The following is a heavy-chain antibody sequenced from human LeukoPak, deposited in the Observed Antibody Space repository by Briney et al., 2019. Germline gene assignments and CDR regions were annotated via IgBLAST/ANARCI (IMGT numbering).Heavy chain of an antibody. Sequence: GGSLRLSCAASGFTFSSYGMHWVRQAPGKGLEWVAFIRYDGSNKYYADSVKGRFTISRDNSKNTLYLQMNSLRAEDTAVYYCARDDYDILTGPFDYWGQGTLVTVSS. CDR2: IRYDGSNK. D-gene: IGHD3-9*01. V-gene: IGHV3-30*02. CDR3: ARDDYDILTGPFDY. CDR1: GFTFSSYG. J-gene: IGHJ4*02.